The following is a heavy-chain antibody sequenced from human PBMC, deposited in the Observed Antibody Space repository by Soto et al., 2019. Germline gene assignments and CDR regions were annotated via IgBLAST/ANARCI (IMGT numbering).Heavy chain of an antibody. D-gene: IGHD4-17*01. CDR3: ARQRDYGDENYYYYGMDV. CDR2: IYSSVSP. J-gene: IGHJ6*02. V-gene: IGHV4-39*01. CDR1: GGAISSSRYY. Sequence: ETLSLTCNVSGGAISSSRYYCGWIRQPPGKGLEWMGSIYSSVSPYYNRSRKSRVTISVDTSKNQFSLKLSSVNAEDTAVYYCARQRDYGDENYYYYGMDVWGQGTTVT.